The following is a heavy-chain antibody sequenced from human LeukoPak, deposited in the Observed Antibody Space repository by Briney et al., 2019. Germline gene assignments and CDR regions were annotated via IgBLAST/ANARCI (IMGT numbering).Heavy chain of an antibody. D-gene: IGHD3-3*01. CDR1: GYSISSGYY. V-gene: IGHV4-38-2*02. CDR2: IYHSGST. Sequence: SETLSLTCTVSGYSISSGYYWGWIRQPPGKGLEWIGSIYHSGSTYYNPSLKSRVTISVDTSKNQFSLKLSSVTAADTAVYYCARTGAYYDFWSGYFPDAFDIWGQGTMVTVSS. J-gene: IGHJ3*02. CDR3: ARTGAYYDFWSGYFPDAFDI.